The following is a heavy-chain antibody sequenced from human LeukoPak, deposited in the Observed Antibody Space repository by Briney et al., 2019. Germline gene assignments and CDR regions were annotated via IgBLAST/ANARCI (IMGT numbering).Heavy chain of an antibody. D-gene: IGHD3-3*01. Sequence: PSETLSLTCTVSGGSISSSSYYWGWIRQPPGKGLEWMGNIYYSGSTYYNPSLKSRVTISVDTSKNQFSLKLISVTAADTAVYYCARFFRASAYVDYWGQGTLVAVSS. CDR3: ARFFRASAYVDY. CDR2: IYYSGST. V-gene: IGHV4-39*01. CDR1: GGSISSSSYY. J-gene: IGHJ4*02.